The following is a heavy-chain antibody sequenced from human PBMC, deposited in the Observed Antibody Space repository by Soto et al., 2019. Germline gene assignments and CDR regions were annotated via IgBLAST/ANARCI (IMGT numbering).Heavy chain of an antibody. CDR2: IYSGGST. J-gene: IGHJ3*02. CDR3: ARNGEYYYDSSAPEAFDI. Sequence: PGGSLRLSCAASGFTVSSNYMSWVRQAPGKGLEWVSVIYSGGSTYYADSVKGRFTISRDNSKNTLYLQMNSLRAEDTAVYYCARNGEYYYDSSAPEAFDIWGQGTMVTVSS. D-gene: IGHD3-22*01. V-gene: IGHV3-53*01. CDR1: GFTVSSNY.